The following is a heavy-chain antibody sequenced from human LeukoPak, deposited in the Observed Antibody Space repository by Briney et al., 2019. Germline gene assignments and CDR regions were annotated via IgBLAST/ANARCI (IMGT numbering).Heavy chain of an antibody. CDR1: GYTFTSYG. CDR3: AREVEGVGATSSPIGY. Sequence: GASVKVSCKASGYTFTSYGISWVRQAPGQGLEWMGWISAYNGNTNYAQKLQGRVTMTTDTSTSTAYMELRSLRSDDTAVYYCAREVEGVGATSSPIGYWGQGTLVTVSS. D-gene: IGHD1-26*01. V-gene: IGHV1-18*01. J-gene: IGHJ4*02. CDR2: ISAYNGNT.